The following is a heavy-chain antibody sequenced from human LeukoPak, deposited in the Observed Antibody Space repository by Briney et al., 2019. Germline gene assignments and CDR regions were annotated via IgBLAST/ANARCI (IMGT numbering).Heavy chain of an antibody. CDR1: GYTFTSYG. Sequence: KPGASVKVSCEASGYTFTSYGINWVRQAPGQGLEWMGGFIPVFGPANYAQKFQGRVTITADESTSTAYMELSSLRSEDTAVYYCARALLGYDYVWGSYRYDYFDYWGQGTLVTVSS. D-gene: IGHD3-16*02. V-gene: IGHV1-69*13. CDR3: ARALLGYDYVWGSYRYDYFDY. CDR2: FIPVFGPA. J-gene: IGHJ4*02.